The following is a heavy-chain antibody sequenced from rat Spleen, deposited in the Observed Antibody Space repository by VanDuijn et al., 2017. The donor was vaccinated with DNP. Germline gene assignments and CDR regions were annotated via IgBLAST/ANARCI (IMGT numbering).Heavy chain of an antibody. CDR3: VREDKGVDA. J-gene: IGHJ4*01. D-gene: IGHD2-2*01. CDR1: GFNFNDYW. V-gene: IGHV4-2*01. Sequence: EVQLVESGGGPVQPGRSLKLSCAASGFNFNDYWMGWVRQAPGKGLEWIGQINKDSSTINYIPSLKDKFTISRDNAQNTLYLQMSKLGSEDTGIYYCVREDKGVDAWGQGASVTVSS. CDR2: INKDSSTI.